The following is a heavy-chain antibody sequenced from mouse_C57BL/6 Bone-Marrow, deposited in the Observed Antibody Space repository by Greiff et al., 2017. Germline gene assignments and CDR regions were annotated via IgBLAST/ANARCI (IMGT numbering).Heavy chain of an antibody. CDR3: AREGITTVPYAMDY. CDR1: GFTFSSYA. J-gene: IGHJ4*01. D-gene: IGHD1-1*01. CDR2: ISDGGSYT. Sequence: EVKLMESGGGLVKPGGSLKLSCAASGFTFSSYAMSWVRQTPGKRLEWVATISDGGSYTYYPDNVKGRFTISRDNAKNNLDLQISHLKSEDTAMYYCAREGITTVPYAMDYWGQGTSVTVSS. V-gene: IGHV5-4*01.